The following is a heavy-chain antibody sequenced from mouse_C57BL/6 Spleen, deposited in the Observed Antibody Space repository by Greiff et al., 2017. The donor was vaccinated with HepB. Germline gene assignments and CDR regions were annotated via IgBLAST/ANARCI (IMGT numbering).Heavy chain of an antibody. CDR3: ARGDYDYDRDYFDY. Sequence: QVQLQQSGAELVRPGASVKLSCKASGYTFTDYYINWVKQRPGQGLEWIARIYPGSGNTYYNEKFKGKATLTAEKSSSTAYMQLSSLTSEDSAVYFCARGDYDYDRDYFDYWGQGTTLTVSS. J-gene: IGHJ2*01. D-gene: IGHD2-4*01. CDR1: GYTFTDYY. V-gene: IGHV1-76*01. CDR2: IYPGSGNT.